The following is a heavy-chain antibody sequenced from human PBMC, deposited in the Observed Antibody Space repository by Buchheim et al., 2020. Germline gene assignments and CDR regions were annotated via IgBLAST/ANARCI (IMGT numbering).Heavy chain of an antibody. CDR1: GFTFSSYS. Sequence: EVQLVESGGGLVKPGGSLRLSCAASGFTFSSYSMNWVRQAPGKGLEWVSSISSSSSYIYYADSVKGRFTISRDNAKKSLYLQMNSLRAEDTAVYYCARKPAAIANYYYGMDVWGQGTT. J-gene: IGHJ6*02. D-gene: IGHD2-2*02. CDR3: ARKPAAIANYYYGMDV. V-gene: IGHV3-21*01. CDR2: ISSSSSYI.